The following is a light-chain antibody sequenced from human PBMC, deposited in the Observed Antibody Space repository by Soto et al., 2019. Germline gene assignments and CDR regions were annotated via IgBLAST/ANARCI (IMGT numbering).Light chain of an antibody. CDR3: QQYESVSGT. CDR1: QYIXSW. V-gene: IGKV1D-16*01. CDR2: LTS. Sequence: IPLTQSASSVPASVGDGVTITCRASQYIXSWFAWYQQKPGKAPKFLXALTSSLQRGGPSRFSGSGSVTEFTLTISSLQPEDFANYYCQQYESVSGTFGQGTKVDIK. J-gene: IGKJ1*01.